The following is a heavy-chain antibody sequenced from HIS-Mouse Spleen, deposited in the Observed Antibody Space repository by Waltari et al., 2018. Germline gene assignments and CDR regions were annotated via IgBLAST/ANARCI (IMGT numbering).Heavy chain of an antibody. V-gene: IGHV1-8*01. Sequence: QVQLVQSGAEAKKPGASVKVSCKASGYTFTSYDINWVRQATVQGPEWMGWMNPNSGNTCYAHKFQGRVTITRNTSISTAYMELSSLRSEDTAVYYCARGLNLGALEYSSSSGMYFQHWGQGTLVTVSS. D-gene: IGHD6-6*01. J-gene: IGHJ1*01. CDR1: GYTFTSYD. CDR3: ARGLNLGALEYSSSSGMYFQH. CDR2: MNPNSGNT.